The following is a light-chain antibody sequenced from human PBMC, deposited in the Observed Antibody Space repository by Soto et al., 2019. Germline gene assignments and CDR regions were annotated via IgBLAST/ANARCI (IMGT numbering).Light chain of an antibody. J-gene: IGKJ2*01. V-gene: IGKV3-11*01. Sequence: EIVMTQSPATLSVSPGERATLSCRASQSVSSHLAWYQQRPGQAPRLLIYETSNRATGIPVRFSGSGSGTDFNLTISSLEPEDFAVYYCQQRKNWPPVYTFGQGTKVEVK. CDR2: ETS. CDR1: QSVSSH. CDR3: QQRKNWPPVYT.